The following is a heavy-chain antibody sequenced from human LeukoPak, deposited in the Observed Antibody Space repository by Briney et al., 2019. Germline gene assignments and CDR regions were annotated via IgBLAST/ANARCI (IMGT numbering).Heavy chain of an antibody. D-gene: IGHD1-26*01. V-gene: IGHV4-39*01. Sequence: SETLSLTCTVSGSSISSSNYYWGWIRQPPGKGLEWIGSIYYSGSTYYNPSLKSRVTISVDTSKNQFSLKLSSVTAADTAVYYCATNIVGATDYWGQGTLVTVSS. CDR1: GSSISSSNYY. CDR2: IYYSGST. J-gene: IGHJ4*02. CDR3: ATNIVGATDY.